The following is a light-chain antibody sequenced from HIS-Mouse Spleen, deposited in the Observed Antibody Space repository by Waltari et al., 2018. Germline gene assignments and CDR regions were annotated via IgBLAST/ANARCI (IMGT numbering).Light chain of an antibody. CDR1: SSNIGRTS. V-gene: IGLV1-47*01. CDR3: AAWDDSLSGWV. J-gene: IGLJ3*02. Sequence: QSVLTQPPSASGTPGQRVTISCSGRSSNIGRTSVYWYQQLPGTAPKLLIYRKNQRPSGVPDRFSGSKSGTSASLAISGLRSEDEADYYCAAWDDSLSGWVFGGGTKLTVL. CDR2: RKN.